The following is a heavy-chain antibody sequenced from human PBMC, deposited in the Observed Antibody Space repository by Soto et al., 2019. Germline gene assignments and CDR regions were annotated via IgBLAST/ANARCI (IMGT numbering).Heavy chain of an antibody. CDR2: IYYSGIT. CDR3: ARLPSSYYYDTRGYAFDI. Sequence: SETLSLTCTVSCGSIISYYWSWIRQAPGKGLEWIGYIYYSGITNYNPSLKSRVTISVDTSKNQFSLKLSSVTAADTAVYYCARLPSSYYYDTRGYAFDIWGQGTMVTVSS. V-gene: IGHV4-59*01. J-gene: IGHJ3*02. D-gene: IGHD3-22*01. CDR1: CGSIISYY.